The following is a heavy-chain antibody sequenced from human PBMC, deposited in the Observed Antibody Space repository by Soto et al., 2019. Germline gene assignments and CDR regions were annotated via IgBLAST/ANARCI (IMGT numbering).Heavy chain of an antibody. CDR1: GGSISSYY. CDR3: ARHRPGGGGSCYDY. D-gene: IGHD2-15*01. CDR2: IFYTGST. Sequence: SETLSLTCTVSGGSISSYYWSWIRQPPGKGLEWIGYIFYTGSTNYNPSLKSRVTISVDTSKNRFSLKLSSVTAADTAMYYCARHRPGGGGSCYDYWGQGTLVTVSS. J-gene: IGHJ4*02. V-gene: IGHV4-59*08.